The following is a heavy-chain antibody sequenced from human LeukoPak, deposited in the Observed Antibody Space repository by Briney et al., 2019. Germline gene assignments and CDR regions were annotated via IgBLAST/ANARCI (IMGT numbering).Heavy chain of an antibody. CDR1: GGSISSYY. CDR3: ARAITFGGVIADDAFDI. J-gene: IGHJ3*02. Sequence: SETLSLTCTVSGGSISSYYWSWIRQPAGKGLEWIGSIYTSGSTNYNPSLKSRVTMSVDTSKNQFSLKLSSVTAADTAVYYCARAITFGGVIADDAFDIWGQGTMVTVSS. CDR2: IYTSGST. V-gene: IGHV4-4*07. D-gene: IGHD3-16*02.